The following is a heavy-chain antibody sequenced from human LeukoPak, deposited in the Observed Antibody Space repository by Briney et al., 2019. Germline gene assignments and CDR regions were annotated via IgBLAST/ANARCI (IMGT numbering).Heavy chain of an antibody. D-gene: IGHD6-13*01. V-gene: IGHV6-1*01. CDR2: TYYRSKWYN. CDR1: GDTVSSSSAA. CDR3: ARESYSSSWYRFDN. Sequence: SQTLSLTCAISGDTVSSSSAAWNWIRQSPSRGLEWLGRTYYRSKWYNDYAVSVKSRITFNPDTVKNQFSLQLTSVTPEDTAIYYCARESYSSSWYRFDNWGRGTLVTVSS. J-gene: IGHJ4*02.